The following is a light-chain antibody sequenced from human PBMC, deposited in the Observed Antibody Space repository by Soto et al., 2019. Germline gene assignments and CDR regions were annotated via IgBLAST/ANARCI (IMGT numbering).Light chain of an antibody. J-gene: IGKJ2*01. CDR3: QQDGSSPRN. CDR2: GAS. V-gene: IGKV3-20*01. Sequence: EIVLTQSPGTLSLSPGERATLSCRASQSVSSSYLAWYKQKPGQAPRLLIYGASSRATGIPDRFGGSGSGTDFTLTISRLEPEDFAVYYCQQDGSSPRNFAQGTKMEIK. CDR1: QSVSSSY.